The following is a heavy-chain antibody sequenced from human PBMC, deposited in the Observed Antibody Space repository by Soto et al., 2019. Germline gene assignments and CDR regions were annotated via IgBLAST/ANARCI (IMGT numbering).Heavy chain of an antibody. CDR3: VKERSGHSYADS. CDR2: ISGSGDRT. CDR1: GFTFSNYA. V-gene: IGHV3-23*01. D-gene: IGHD5-18*01. Sequence: EVQLLESGGVLVQPGGSLRLSCADSGFTFSNYAMSWLRQPPGKGLEWVSAISGSGDRTYYADSVKGRFTISRDNSKNTLYLQMNSLRAEDSAVYYCVKERSGHSYADSWGQGTLVTVSS. J-gene: IGHJ4*02.